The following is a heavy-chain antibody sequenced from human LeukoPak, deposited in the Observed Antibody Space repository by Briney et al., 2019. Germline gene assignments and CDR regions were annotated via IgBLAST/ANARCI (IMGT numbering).Heavy chain of an antibody. J-gene: IGHJ3*02. D-gene: IGHD3-3*01. CDR2: ISISSSTI. CDR1: GLTFRSYN. V-gene: IGHV3-48*01. Sequence: GRSLRLSCAASGLTFRSYNMNWVRHAPGKGREWVSYISISSSTIYYADFVKGRFTISRDTAKNSLYVQMNSDMAEHTPFYFLARDRFCDFWSGYDACDIWPQGPMVSVS. CDR3: ARDRFCDFWSGYDACDI.